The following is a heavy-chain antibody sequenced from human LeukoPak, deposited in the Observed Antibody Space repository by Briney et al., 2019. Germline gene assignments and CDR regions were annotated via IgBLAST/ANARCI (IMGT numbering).Heavy chain of an antibody. V-gene: IGHV1-2*02. CDR3: ARVAPHRRLTSGWYYFDY. CDR1: GYTFTGYY. J-gene: IGHJ4*02. D-gene: IGHD6-19*01. CDR2: INPNSGAT. Sequence: GASVKVSCKASGYTFTGYYMHWVRQAPGQGLEWMGWINPNSGATNYAQKFQGRITITRDTSLSTAYMELRSLRSDDTAVYFCARVAPHRRLTSGWYYFDYWGQGTLVTVSS.